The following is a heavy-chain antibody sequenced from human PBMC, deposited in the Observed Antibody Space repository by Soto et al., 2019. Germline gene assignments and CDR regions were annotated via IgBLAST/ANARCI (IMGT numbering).Heavy chain of an antibody. Sequence: ASVKVSCKASGYTFTSYGISWVRQAPGQGLEWMGWISAYNGNTNYAQKLQGRVTMTTDTSTSTAYMELRSLRSDDTAVYYCARFYCSSTSCPYYYYYMDVWGKGTTVTVSS. CDR1: GYTFTSYG. CDR2: ISAYNGNT. CDR3: ARFYCSSTSCPYYYYYMDV. V-gene: IGHV1-18*01. D-gene: IGHD2-2*01. J-gene: IGHJ6*03.